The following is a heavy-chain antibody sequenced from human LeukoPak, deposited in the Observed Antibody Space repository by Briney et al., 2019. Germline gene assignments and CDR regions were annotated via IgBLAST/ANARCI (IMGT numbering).Heavy chain of an antibody. CDR1: GYAFTGYN. V-gene: IGHV1-2*02. CDR3: ARWFTITSGDYDILTSSYHRGMDV. J-gene: IGHJ6*02. CDR2: INPNSGGT. Sequence: VASVKVSSKASGYAFTGYNMHWVRQAPGQGLEWMGWINPNSGGTNYAQKFQGRVTMTRDMSISTAYMELSRLTSDDTAVYYCARWFTITSGDYDILTSSYHRGMDVWGQGTTVTASS. D-gene: IGHD3-9*01.